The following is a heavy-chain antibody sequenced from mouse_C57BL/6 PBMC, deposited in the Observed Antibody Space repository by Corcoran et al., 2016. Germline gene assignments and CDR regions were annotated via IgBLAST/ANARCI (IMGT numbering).Heavy chain of an antibody. D-gene: IGHD2-2*01. J-gene: IGHJ2*01. CDR1: GYTFTTYG. V-gene: IGHV9-3*01. CDR3: ARWGGGYPY. CDR2: INTYSGVP. Sequence: QIQLVQSGPELKKPGETVKISCKASGYTFTTYGMSWVKQAPGKGLKWMGWINTYSGVPTYADDFKGRFAFSLETSASTAYLQINNLKNEDTATYFCARWGGGYPYWGQGTTLTVSS.